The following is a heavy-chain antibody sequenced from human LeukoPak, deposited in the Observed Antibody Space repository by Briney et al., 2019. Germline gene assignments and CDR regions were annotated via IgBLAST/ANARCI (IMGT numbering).Heavy chain of an antibody. CDR2: IYYSGST. D-gene: IGHD5-18*01. V-gene: IGHV4-59*08. CDR1: GGSISSYY. CDR3: ARQIQLWGFDY. Sequence: SETLSLTCTVSGGSISSYYWSWIRQPPGKGLEWIGYIYYSGSTNYNPSLKSRVTISVDTSKNQFSLKLSSVTAADTAVYYCARQIQLWGFDYWGQGTLVTVSS. J-gene: IGHJ4*02.